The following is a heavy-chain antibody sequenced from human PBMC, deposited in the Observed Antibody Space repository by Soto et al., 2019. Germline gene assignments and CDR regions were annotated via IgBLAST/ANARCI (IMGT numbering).Heavy chain of an antibody. Sequence: QMQLVQSGAEVKKTASTVTVSCKALGNTFTYRYLHWVRQAPGQALEWMGWITPFNGDVHYAHQFQARVTITRDRSINTAYMRMCILRSEDTAMYYCASGGAGSGPFTWELPDHWGQGTLVTVSS. V-gene: IGHV1-45*02. J-gene: IGHJ4*02. D-gene: IGHD1-26*01. CDR2: ITPFNGDV. CDR1: GNTFTYRY. CDR3: ASGGAGSGPFTWELPDH.